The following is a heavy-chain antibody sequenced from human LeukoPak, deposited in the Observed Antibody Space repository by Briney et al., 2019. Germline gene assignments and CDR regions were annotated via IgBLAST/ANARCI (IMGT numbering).Heavy chain of an antibody. CDR1: AFTFSNYA. Sequence: GGSLRLSCSAFAFTFSNYAMHWVRQAPGKGLEYVSGISSNGGNADYADSVKGRFTISRDNSKNTLFLQMSSLRAEDTAVYYSMKGVGSNTMILTPPGYWGQGTLVTVSS. CDR3: MKGVGSNTMILTPPGY. D-gene: IGHD3-22*01. V-gene: IGHV3-64D*06. CDR2: ISSNGGNA. J-gene: IGHJ4*02.